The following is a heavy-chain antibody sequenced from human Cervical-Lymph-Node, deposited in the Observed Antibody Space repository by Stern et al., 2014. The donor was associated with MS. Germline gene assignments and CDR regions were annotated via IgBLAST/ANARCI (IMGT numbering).Heavy chain of an antibody. Sequence: VQLVESGGGVVQPGRSLRLSCAASGFTFSSYGMHWVRQAPGKGLEWVAIILYDGSNKYYADSVKGRFTISRDNSKNTLYLQMNSLRAEDTAVYYCARETRGASGRFDYWGQGTLVTVSS. CDR3: ARETRGASGRFDY. V-gene: IGHV3-33*05. D-gene: IGHD3-10*01. CDR1: GFTFSSYG. CDR2: ILYDGSNK. J-gene: IGHJ4*02.